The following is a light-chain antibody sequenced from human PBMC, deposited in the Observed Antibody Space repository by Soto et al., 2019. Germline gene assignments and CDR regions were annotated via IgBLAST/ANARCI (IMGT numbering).Light chain of an antibody. CDR3: HQCAHSPLT. J-gene: IGKJ1*01. CDR2: DAF. CDR1: QSVTKDY. V-gene: IGKV3-20*01. Sequence: EIVLTQSPDTLSLSPGERATISCRASQSVTKDYLAWYQQKPGQAPRLPIADAFNRATGVPDRFSGSGSGTDFTLTISRLEPEDFAVYYCHQCAHSPLTFGQGTKVEIK.